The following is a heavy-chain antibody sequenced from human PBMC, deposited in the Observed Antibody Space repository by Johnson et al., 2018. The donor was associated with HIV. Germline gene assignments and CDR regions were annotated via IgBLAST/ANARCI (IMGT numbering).Heavy chain of an antibody. V-gene: IGHV3-64*01. CDR3: AREPSIAAAGGDGAFDI. Sequence: EVQLVESGGGLVQPGGSLRLSCAASGFTFSSYAMHWVRQAPGKGLEYVSAISSNGGSTYYANSVKGRFTISRDNSKNTLYLQMGSLRAEDMAVYYCAREPSIAAAGGDGAFDIWGRGTMLTVSS. CDR1: GFTFSSYA. CDR2: ISSNGGST. D-gene: IGHD6-13*01. J-gene: IGHJ3*02.